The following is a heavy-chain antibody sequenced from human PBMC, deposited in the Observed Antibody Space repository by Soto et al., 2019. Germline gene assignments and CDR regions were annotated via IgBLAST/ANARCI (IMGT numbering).Heavy chain of an antibody. J-gene: IGHJ4*02. CDR1: GFTFSSYS. V-gene: IGHV3-21*01. CDR2: ISSSSSYI. D-gene: IGHD2-2*01. CDR3: ARGLVPAAYVDY. Sequence: GGSLRLSCAASGFTFSSYSMNWVRQAPGKGLEWVSSISSSSSYIYYADSVKGRFTISRDNAKNSLYLQMNSLRAEDTAVYYCARGLVPAAYVDYCGQGTLVTVSS.